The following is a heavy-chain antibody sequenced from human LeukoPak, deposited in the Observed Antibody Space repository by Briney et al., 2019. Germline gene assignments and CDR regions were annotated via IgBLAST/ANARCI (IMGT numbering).Heavy chain of an antibody. CDR1: GFTFTHYG. CDR3: GRDSRWAQPDY. J-gene: IGHJ4*02. D-gene: IGHD5-24*01. V-gene: IGHV3-23*01. CDR2: LISSGAST. Sequence: GGSLRLSCAASGFTFTHYGMNWVRQAPGEGLEWVSGLISSGASTYYADSVKGRFTVSRDNSKNMVYLQINSLTAEDTAIYYCGRDSRWAQPDYWGQGTLVTVSS.